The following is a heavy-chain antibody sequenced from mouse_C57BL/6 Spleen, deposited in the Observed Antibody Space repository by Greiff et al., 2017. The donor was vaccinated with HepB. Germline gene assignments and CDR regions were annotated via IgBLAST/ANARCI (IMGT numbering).Heavy chain of an antibody. Sequence: VQLQQSGPELVKPGASVKIPCKASGYTFTDYNMDWVKQSHGKSLEWIGDINPNNGGTIYNQKFKGKATLTVDKSSSTAYMELRSLTSEDTAVYYGARVPYSNYPYWDFDVWGTGTTVTVSS. J-gene: IGHJ1*03. V-gene: IGHV1-18*01. D-gene: IGHD2-5*01. CDR1: GYTFTDYN. CDR3: ARVPYSNYPYWDFDV. CDR2: INPNNGGT.